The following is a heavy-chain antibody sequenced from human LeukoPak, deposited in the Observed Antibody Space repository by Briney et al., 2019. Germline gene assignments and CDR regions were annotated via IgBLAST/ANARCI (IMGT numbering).Heavy chain of an antibody. CDR1: GFTFSSCA. J-gene: IGHJ4*02. CDR3: ARSGYGDSSGYYYGGDY. CDR2: ISYDGSNK. V-gene: IGHV3-30-3*01. Sequence: GGSLRLSCAASGFTFSSCAMHWVRQAPGKGLEWVAVISYDGSNKYYADSVKGRFTISRDNSKNTLYLQMNSLRAEDTPAYYCARSGYGDSSGYYYGGDYWGQGTLVTVSS. D-gene: IGHD3-22*01.